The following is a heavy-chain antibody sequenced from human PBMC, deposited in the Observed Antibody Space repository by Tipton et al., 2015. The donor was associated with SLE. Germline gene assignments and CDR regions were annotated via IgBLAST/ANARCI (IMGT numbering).Heavy chain of an antibody. D-gene: IGHD6-19*01. V-gene: IGHV3-33*01. J-gene: IGHJ4*02. Sequence: SLRLSCAASGFTFSTSAMHWVRQAPGKGLEWVAVIWYDGSNKFYADSVKGRFTISRDNAKNSLHLEMNSLRTEDTGVYYCVRGNGWLPAYWGQGTLVTVSS. CDR2: IWYDGSNK. CDR1: GFTFSTSA. CDR3: VRGNGWLPAY.